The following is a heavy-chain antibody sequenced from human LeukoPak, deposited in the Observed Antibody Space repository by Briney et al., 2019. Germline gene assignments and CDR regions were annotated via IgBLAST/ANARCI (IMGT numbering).Heavy chain of an antibody. J-gene: IGHJ4*02. V-gene: IGHV3-7*01. D-gene: IGHD4-17*01. CDR2: VKQDGSEK. CDR1: GFTFSDYW. Sequence: RGSLRLSCAASGFTFSDYWMSWVRQAPGKGLEWVANVKQDGSEKFYVDSVKGRFTISRDNAKNSLYLQMNSLRVEDTAVYYCARPTTVGSLFDYWGQGTLVTVSS. CDR3: ARPTTVGSLFDY.